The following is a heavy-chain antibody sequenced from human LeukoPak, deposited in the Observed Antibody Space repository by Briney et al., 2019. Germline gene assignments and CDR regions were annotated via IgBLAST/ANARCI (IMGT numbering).Heavy chain of an antibody. V-gene: IGHV4-38-2*02. CDR2: IYHSGST. D-gene: IGHD4-17*01. Sequence: SETLSLTCTVSGYSISSGYYWGWIRQPPGKGLEWIGSIYHSGSTYYNPSLKSRVTIPVDTSKNQFSLKLSSVTAADTAVYYCARMTATTVTTENDYWGQGTLVTVSS. J-gene: IGHJ4*02. CDR3: ARMTATTVTTENDY. CDR1: GYSISSGYY.